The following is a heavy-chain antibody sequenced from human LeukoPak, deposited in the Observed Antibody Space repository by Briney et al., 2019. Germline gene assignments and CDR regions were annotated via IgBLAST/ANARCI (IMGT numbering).Heavy chain of an antibody. CDR3: ARDVTTATTANYFDY. CDR1: GYTFTSYY. CDR2: INPSGGST. Sequence: ASVKVSCKASGYTFTSYYMHWVRQAPGQGLEWMGIINPSGGSTSYAQKFQGRVTMTRDTSTSTVYMELSSLRSEDTAVYYCARDVTTATTANYFDYWGQGTLVTVSS. J-gene: IGHJ4*02. V-gene: IGHV1-46*01. D-gene: IGHD4-17*01.